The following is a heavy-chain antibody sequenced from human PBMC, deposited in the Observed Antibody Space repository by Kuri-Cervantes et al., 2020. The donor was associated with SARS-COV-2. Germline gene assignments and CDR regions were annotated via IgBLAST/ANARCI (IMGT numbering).Heavy chain of an antibody. D-gene: IGHD6-13*01. CDR3: ARGGYRAAADY. CDR2: IYYSGST. CDR1: GGSISSSSYY. Sequence: SETLSLTCTVSGGSISSSSYYWGWIRQPPGKGLEWIGYIYYSGSTNYNPSLKSRVTISVDTSKNQFSLKLSSVTAADTAVYYCARGGYRAAADYWGQGTLVTVSS. J-gene: IGHJ4*02. V-gene: IGHV4-61*05.